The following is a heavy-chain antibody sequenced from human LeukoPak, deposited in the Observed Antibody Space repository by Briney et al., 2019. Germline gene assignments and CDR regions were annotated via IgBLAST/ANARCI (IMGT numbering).Heavy chain of an antibody. CDR1: GGSISSYY. Sequence: PSETLSLTCTVSGGSISSYYWSWIPQPPGKGLEWIGYIYYSGSTNYNPSLKSRVTISVDTSKNQFSLKLSSVTAADTAVYYCARNPDSGSYYDIPYYFDYWGQGTLVIVSS. CDR3: ARNPDSGSYYDIPYYFDY. V-gene: IGHV4-59*08. J-gene: IGHJ4*02. D-gene: IGHD1-26*01. CDR2: IYYSGST.